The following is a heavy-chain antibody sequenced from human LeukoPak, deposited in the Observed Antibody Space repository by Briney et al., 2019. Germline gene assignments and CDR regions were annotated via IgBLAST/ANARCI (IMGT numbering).Heavy chain of an antibody. V-gene: IGHV4-59*12. CDR1: GGSISSYY. CDR2: IYYSGST. Sequence: KPSETLSLTCTVSGGSISSYYWSWIRQPPGKGLEWIGYIYYSGSTNYNPSLKSRVTISVDTSKNQFSLKLSSVTAADTAVYYCASFSAVEGYWGQGTLVTVSS. J-gene: IGHJ4*02. D-gene: IGHD2-15*01. CDR3: ASFSAVEGY.